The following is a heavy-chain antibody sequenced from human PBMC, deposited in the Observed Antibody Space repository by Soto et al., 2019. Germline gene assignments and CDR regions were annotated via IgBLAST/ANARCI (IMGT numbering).Heavy chain of an antibody. CDR2: ISYSGST. V-gene: IGHV4-39*01. CDR1: GGSISSNNFY. CDR3: ARRGGERIYYYYYGMDV. J-gene: IGHJ6*02. D-gene: IGHD2-15*01. Sequence: SETLSLTCTVSGGSISSNNFYWGWIRQPPGKGLEWIGSISYSGSTYYKPSLKSRVTISVDTSKNQFSLKLSSVTAADTAVYYCARRGGERIYYYYYGMDVWGQGTTVTVSS.